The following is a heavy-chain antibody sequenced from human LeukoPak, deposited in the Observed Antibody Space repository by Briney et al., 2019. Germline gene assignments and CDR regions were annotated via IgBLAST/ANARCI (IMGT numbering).Heavy chain of an antibody. CDR3: AKGGGGRLIYYYYVDV. V-gene: IGHV3-9*03. J-gene: IGHJ6*03. CDR2: ITWNSDNI. D-gene: IGHD3-16*01. CDR1: GFTFSSYE. Sequence: PGGSLRLSCAASGFTFSSYEMNWVRQAPGKGLEWVSGITWNSDNIEYADSVKGRFTISRDNAKNSLYLQMNSLRAEDMALYYCAKGGGGRLIYYYYVDVWGKGTTVTVSS.